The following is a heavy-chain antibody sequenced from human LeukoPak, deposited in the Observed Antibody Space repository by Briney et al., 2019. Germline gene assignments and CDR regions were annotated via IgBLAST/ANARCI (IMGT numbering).Heavy chain of an antibody. D-gene: IGHD3-10*01. V-gene: IGHV3-23*01. CDR3: AKGYYGSGSYSVHYDY. CDR1: GFTFSNTW. J-gene: IGHJ4*02. Sequence: GGSLRLSCAASGFTFSNTWMSWVRQAPGKGLEWVSAISGSGGSTYYADSVKGRFTISRDNSKNTLYLQMNSLRAEDTAVYYCAKGYYGSGSYSVHYDYWGQGTLVTVSS. CDR2: ISGSGGST.